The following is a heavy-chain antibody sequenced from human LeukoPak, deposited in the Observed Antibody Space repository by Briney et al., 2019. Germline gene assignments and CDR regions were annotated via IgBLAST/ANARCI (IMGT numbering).Heavy chain of an antibody. CDR2: IYHTGGA. CDR3: ARGGRNWIDP. V-gene: IGHV4/OR15-8*01. Sequence: SSETLSLTCAVSGVPIASHSWWSWVRQPPGKGLEWIGEIYHTGGANYKPSLKSRVTISLDTSKSQFSLKVRSLTAADTAVYYCARGGRNWIDPWGQGTLVTVSS. J-gene: IGHJ5*02. CDR1: GVPIASHSW.